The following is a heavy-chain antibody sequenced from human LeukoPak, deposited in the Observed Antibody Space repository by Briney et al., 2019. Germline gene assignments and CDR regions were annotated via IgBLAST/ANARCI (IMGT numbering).Heavy chain of an antibody. V-gene: IGHV4-4*07. CDR3: ARDSIPRRYFDY. CDR1: GGSISSYY. D-gene: IGHD2-2*02. Sequence: SVTLSLTCTVSGGSISSYYWSWIRQPAGKGLEWIGRIYTSGSTNYNPSLKSRVTMSVDTSKNQFSLKLSSVTAADTAVYYCARDSIPRRYFDYWGQGTLVTVSS. CDR2: IYTSGST. J-gene: IGHJ4*02.